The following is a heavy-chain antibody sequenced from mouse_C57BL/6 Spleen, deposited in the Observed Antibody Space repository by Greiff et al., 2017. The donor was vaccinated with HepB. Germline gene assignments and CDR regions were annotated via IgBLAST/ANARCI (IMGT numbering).Heavy chain of an antibody. Sequence: VQLQQSGPVLVKPGASVKMSCKASGYTFTDYYMIWVKQSHGKSLEWIGVINPYNGGTSYNQKFKGKATLTVDKSSSTAYMELNSLTSEDSAVSYCARHYGSTQRYFDVWGTGTTVTVSS. CDR1: GYTFTDYY. J-gene: IGHJ1*03. D-gene: IGHD1-1*01. CDR2: INPYNGGT. V-gene: IGHV1-19*01. CDR3: ARHYGSTQRYFDV.